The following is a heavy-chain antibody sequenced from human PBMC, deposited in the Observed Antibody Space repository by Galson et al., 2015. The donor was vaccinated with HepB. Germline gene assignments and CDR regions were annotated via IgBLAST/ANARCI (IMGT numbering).Heavy chain of an antibody. J-gene: IGHJ6*02. CDR3: ARTMVRGRHYYYYYGMDV. CDR1: GSSFTSYW. V-gene: IGHV5-51*01. CDR2: IYPGDSDT. D-gene: IGHD3-10*01. Sequence: QSGAEVKKPGESLKISCKGSGSSFTSYWIGWVRQMPGKGLEWMGIIYPGDSDTRYSPSFQGQVTISADKSISTAYLQWSSLKASDTAMYYCARTMVRGRHYYYYYGMDVWGQGTLVTVSS.